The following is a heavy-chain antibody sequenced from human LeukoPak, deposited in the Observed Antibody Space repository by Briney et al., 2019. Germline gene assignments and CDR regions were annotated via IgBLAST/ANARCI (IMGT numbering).Heavy chain of an antibody. CDR1: GFTFSSYE. CDR3: ARDRVGGSYYSAFDI. D-gene: IGHD1-26*01. J-gene: IGHJ3*02. CDR2: IRFDGSYH. Sequence: GGSLRLSCAASGFTFSSYEMNWVRQAPGKGLEWVASIRFDGSYHNYVDSVKGRFTISRDNAKNSLYLQMNSLRAEDTALYYCARDRVGGSYYSAFDIWGQGTMVTVSS. V-gene: IGHV3-30*02.